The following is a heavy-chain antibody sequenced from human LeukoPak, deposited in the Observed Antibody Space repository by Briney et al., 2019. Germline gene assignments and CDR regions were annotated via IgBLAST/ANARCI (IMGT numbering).Heavy chain of an antibody. Sequence: GASVKVSCKVSGYTLTELSMHWVRQAPGKGLEWMGGSDPEDGETIYAQKFQGRVTMTEDTSTDTAYMELSSLRSEDTAVYYCATDLSGSYYYFDYWGQGTLVTVSS. V-gene: IGHV1-24*01. D-gene: IGHD1-26*01. CDR2: SDPEDGET. J-gene: IGHJ4*02. CDR3: ATDLSGSYYYFDY. CDR1: GYTLTELS.